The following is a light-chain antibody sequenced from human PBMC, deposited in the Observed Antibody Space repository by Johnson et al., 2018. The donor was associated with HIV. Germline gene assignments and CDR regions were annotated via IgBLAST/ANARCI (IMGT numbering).Light chain of an antibody. J-gene: IGLJ1*01. Sequence: QSVLTQPPSVSAAPGQKVTISCSGSSSNIGNNYVSWYQQLPGTAPKLLIYDNNKPPSGIPDRFSGSKSGTSATLGITGLQTGDEADYYCGTWDNSLSAPRYGFGTGTKVTVL. V-gene: IGLV1-51*01. CDR2: DNN. CDR1: SSNIGNNY. CDR3: GTWDNSLSAPRYG.